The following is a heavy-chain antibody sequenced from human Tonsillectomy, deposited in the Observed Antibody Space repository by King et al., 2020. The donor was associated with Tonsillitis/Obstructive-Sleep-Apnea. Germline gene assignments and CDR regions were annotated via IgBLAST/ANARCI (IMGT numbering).Heavy chain of an antibody. CDR2: MYSSGST. D-gene: IGHD2-8*01. J-gene: IGHJ3*02. CDR3: AREGAVMNAFDI. CDR1: GGPISGYY. V-gene: IGHV4-59*01. Sequence: QLQESGPGLVKPSETLSLTCIVTGGPISGYYWGWIRQPPGKGLEWIGYMYSSGSTYYNPSLKSRVTISVDTSKNHFSLKLSSVTAADTAVYYCAREGAVMNAFDIWGQGTMVTVSS.